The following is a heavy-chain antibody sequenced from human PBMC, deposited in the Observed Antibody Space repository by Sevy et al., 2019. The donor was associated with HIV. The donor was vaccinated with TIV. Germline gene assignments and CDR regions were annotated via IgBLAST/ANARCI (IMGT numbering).Heavy chain of an antibody. CDR1: VFTFSSYA. Sequence: GGSLRLSCAASVFTFSSYAMSWVRQAPGKGLDWVSAITGSGSNTYYADSVKGRFTISRDNSKNMLYLQMNTLRAEDTAVYYCAKGGYCSNGACYTDFDYWGQGTLVTVSS. D-gene: IGHD2-8*01. V-gene: IGHV3-23*01. J-gene: IGHJ4*02. CDR3: AKGGYCSNGACYTDFDY. CDR2: ITGSGSNT.